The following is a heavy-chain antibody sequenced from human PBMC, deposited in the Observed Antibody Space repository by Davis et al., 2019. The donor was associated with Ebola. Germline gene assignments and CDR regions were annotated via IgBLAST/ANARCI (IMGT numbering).Heavy chain of an antibody. Sequence: GGSLRLSCAASGFTFSSYSMNWVRQAPGKGLEWVSSISSSSSYIYYADSVKGRFTISRDNAKNSLYLQMNSLRAEDTAVYYCARDLGSGSYYSDNWFDPWGQGTLVTVSS. CDR1: GFTFSSYS. CDR3: ARDLGSGSYYSDNWFDP. D-gene: IGHD3-10*01. J-gene: IGHJ5*02. CDR2: ISSSSSYI. V-gene: IGHV3-21*01.